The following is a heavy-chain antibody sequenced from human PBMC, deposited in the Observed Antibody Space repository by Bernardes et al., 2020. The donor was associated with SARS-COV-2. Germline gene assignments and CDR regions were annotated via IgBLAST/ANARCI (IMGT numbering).Heavy chain of an antibody. V-gene: IGHV3-11*06. CDR1: GFTFSDYY. CDR3: ARTTLRPRVGPYDAFDF. CDR2: ISSGSDYI. D-gene: IGHD1-26*01. J-gene: IGHJ4*02. Sequence: GGSLRLSCATSGFTFSDYYMTWIRQAPGKGLEWVSYISSGSDYINYADSVKGRFTISRDSTNSLYLQMNSLRAEDTAVYYCARTTLRPRVGPYDAFDFWGQGTLVTVSS.